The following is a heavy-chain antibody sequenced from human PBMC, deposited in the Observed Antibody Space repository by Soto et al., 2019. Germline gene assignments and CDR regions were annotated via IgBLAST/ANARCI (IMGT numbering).Heavy chain of an antibody. J-gene: IGHJ5*02. V-gene: IGHV3-33*01. CDR1: GFTFSSYG. Sequence: QVQLVESGGGVVQPGRSLRLSCAASGFTFSSYGMHWVRQAPGKGLEWVAVIWYDGSNKYYADSVKGRFTISRDNSKNTLYLQMNSLRAEDTAVYYCAREVVSSSWYCWFDPWGQGTLVTVSS. CDR3: AREVVSSSWYCWFDP. D-gene: IGHD6-13*01. CDR2: IWYDGSNK.